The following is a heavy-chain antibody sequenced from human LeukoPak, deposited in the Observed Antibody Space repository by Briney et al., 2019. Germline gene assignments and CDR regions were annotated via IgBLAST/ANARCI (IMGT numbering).Heavy chain of an antibody. V-gene: IGHV1-69*04. D-gene: IGHD5-12*01. CDR2: IIPILGIA. CDR1: GGTFISYA. CDR3: ARDDSGYDSY. Sequence: SVTVSFKASGGTFISYAISWGRQAPGQGREWMGRIIPILGIANYAQRFQGRVTITADKSTSTAYMELSSLRSEDTAVYYCARDDSGYDSYWGQGTLVTVSS. J-gene: IGHJ4*02.